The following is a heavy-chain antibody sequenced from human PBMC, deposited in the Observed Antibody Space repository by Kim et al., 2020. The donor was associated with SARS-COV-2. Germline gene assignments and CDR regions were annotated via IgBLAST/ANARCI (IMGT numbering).Heavy chain of an antibody. CDR2: INPNSGGT. V-gene: IGHV1-2*02. CDR3: AREVASSRSY. Sequence: ASVKVSCKTSGYTFSGYYIHWVRQAPGQGLEWVGWINPNSGGTNYAQKFQGRVTMTRDTSISTVYMELSRLRSDDTAEYYCAREVASSRSYWGQGTLVTVSS. CDR1: GYTFSGYY. J-gene: IGHJ4*02. D-gene: IGHD2-15*01.